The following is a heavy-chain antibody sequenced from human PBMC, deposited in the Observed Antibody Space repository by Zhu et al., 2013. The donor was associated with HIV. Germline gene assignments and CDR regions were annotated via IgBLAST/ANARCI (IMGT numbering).Heavy chain of an antibody. V-gene: IGHV1-8*01. CDR3: ARVKVKAGAVDY. Sequence: QVQLVQSGAEVKKPGASVKVSCKTSGYTFTTYDINWVRQAPGQGLEWMGWMSPYSADTGFAEKFEGRVTMTRNTSITTAYMELNSLTSDDTAVYYCARVKVKAGAVDYWGQGTLVTVSS. CDR2: MSPYSADT. D-gene: IGHD4-17*01. J-gene: IGHJ4*02. CDR1: GYTFTTYD.